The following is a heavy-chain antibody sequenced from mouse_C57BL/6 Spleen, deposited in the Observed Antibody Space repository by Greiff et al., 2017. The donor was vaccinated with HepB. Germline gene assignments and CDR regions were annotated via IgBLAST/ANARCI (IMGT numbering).Heavy chain of an antibody. Sequence: VQLQQPGTELVKPGASVKLSCKASGYTFTSYWMHWVKQRPGQGLEWIGNINPSNGGTNYNEKFKSKATLTVDKSSSTAYMQLSSLTSEDSAVYYGARSRGGSSPFDYWGQGTTLTVSS. CDR3: ARSRGGSSPFDY. CDR1: GYTFTSYW. D-gene: IGHD1-1*01. J-gene: IGHJ2*01. V-gene: IGHV1-53*01. CDR2: INPSNGGT.